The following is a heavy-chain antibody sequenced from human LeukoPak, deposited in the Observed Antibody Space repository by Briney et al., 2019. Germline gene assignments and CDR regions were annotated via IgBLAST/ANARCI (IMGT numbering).Heavy chain of an antibody. CDR3: ARESSYGTLGFDY. V-gene: IGHV4-61*01. CDR2: TYYSGST. CDR1: GGSISSSSYY. J-gene: IGHJ4*02. Sequence: PSETLSLTCTVSGGSISSSSYYWGWIRQPPGKGLEWIGYTYYSGSTNYNPSLKSRVTISVDTSKNQFSLKLSSVTAADTAVYYCARESSYGTLGFDYWGQGTLVTVSS. D-gene: IGHD5-18*01.